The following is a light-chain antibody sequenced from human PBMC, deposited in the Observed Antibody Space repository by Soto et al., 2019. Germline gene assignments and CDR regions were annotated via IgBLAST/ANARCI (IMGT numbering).Light chain of an antibody. Sequence: DIQMTQSPSTLSVSLGGRVTITCGASQSISTWLAWYQQEPGKAPKLLIHKASSLQSGVPSRFSGSGSGTDFTLTISSLHTDDFATYYCQQYNSYSPTFGQGTKVDIK. CDR2: KAS. CDR1: QSISTW. J-gene: IGKJ1*01. CDR3: QQYNSYSPT. V-gene: IGKV1-5*03.